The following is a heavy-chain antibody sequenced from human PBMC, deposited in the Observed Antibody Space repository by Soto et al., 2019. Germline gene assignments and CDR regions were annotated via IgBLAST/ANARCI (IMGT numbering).Heavy chain of an antibody. Sequence: EVQLLESGGDLVQFGGSLRLSCAASGFTFSSYAMTWVRQAPGEGLEWVSTISGSDGRTYYAGSVKGRFTISRDNSKNTLYLQMNRLRVEDTAVYYCAKDRGGFSGFDLGYWGQGTLVTVSS. CDR3: AKDRGGFSGFDLGY. CDR2: ISGSDGRT. J-gene: IGHJ1*01. D-gene: IGHD5-12*01. V-gene: IGHV3-23*01. CDR1: GFTFSSYA.